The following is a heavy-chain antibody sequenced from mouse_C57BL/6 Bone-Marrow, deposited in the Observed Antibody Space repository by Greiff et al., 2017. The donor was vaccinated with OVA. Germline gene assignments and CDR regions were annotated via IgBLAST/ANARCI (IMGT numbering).Heavy chain of an antibody. Sequence: QVQLKQSGAELAKPGASVKLSCKASGYTFTSYWMHWVKQRPGQGLEWIGYINPSSGYTKYNQKFKDKATLTADKSSSTAYMQLSSRTYEDSAVYYCASRNWAWFAYWGQGTLVTVSA. CDR2: INPSSGYT. CDR3: ASRNWAWFAY. V-gene: IGHV1-7*01. D-gene: IGHD4-1*01. CDR1: GYTFTSYW. J-gene: IGHJ3*01.